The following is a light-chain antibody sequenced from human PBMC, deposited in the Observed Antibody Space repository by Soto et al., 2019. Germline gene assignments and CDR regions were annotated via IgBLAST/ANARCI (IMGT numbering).Light chain of an antibody. CDR3: AAWDVSLVV. CDR1: SSNIGTNT. CDR2: SDN. J-gene: IGLJ2*01. V-gene: IGLV1-44*01. Sequence: QSVLTQPPSASGTPGQRVTISCSGSSSNIGTNTVTWYQQLPGAAPKLLIYSDNQRASGVPGRFSGSKSGTSASLAISGLQSEDEADYYCAAWDVSLVVFGGGTKVTVL.